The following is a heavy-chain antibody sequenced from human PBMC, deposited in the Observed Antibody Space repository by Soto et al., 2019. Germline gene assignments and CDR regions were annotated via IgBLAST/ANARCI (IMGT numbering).Heavy chain of an antibody. J-gene: IGHJ4*02. V-gene: IGHV5-51*01. Sequence: GESLKISCKASGYIFIDYWIGWVRQMPGKGLEWMGIVYPRDSDTRYSPSFQGQVTISADRSTGAAFLQWRSLKASDTALYYCARPPLPGYSIHFNSWGQGTLVTVSS. CDR1: GYIFIDYW. CDR3: ARPPLPGYSIHFNS. CDR2: VYPRDSDT. D-gene: IGHD2-15*01.